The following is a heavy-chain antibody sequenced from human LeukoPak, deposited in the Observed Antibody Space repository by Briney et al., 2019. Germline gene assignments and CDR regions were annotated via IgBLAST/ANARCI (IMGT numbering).Heavy chain of an antibody. Sequence: PSETLSLTCTVSGGSISSYYWSWIRQPPGKGPEWIGYIYTSGSTNYNPSLKSRVTISVDTSKNQFSLKLSSVTAADTAVYYCARRLSPPYNWFDPWGQGTLVTVSS. J-gene: IGHJ5*02. V-gene: IGHV4-4*09. CDR3: ARRLSPPYNWFDP. CDR2: IYTSGST. D-gene: IGHD6-19*01. CDR1: GGSISSYY.